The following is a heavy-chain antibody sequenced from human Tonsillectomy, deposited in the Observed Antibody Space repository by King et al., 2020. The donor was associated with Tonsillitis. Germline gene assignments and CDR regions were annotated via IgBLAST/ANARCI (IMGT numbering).Heavy chain of an antibody. V-gene: IGHV4-39*01. J-gene: IGHJ4*02. CDR3: ARRYCGGDCYAADYFFDS. CDR2: FYYSGTT. D-gene: IGHD2-21*02. Sequence: QLQESGPGLVKPSETLSLTCTVSGASIRSTNYYWGWIRQPPGKTLEWIGSFYYSGTTFYNPSLSSRVSISVDTSRKQFSLNLHSGTAADTAMYYCARRYCGGDCYAADYFFDSWGQGTLVTVSS. CDR1: GASIRSTNYY.